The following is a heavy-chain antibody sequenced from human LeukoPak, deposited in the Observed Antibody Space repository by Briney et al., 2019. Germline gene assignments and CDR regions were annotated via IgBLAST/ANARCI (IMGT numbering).Heavy chain of an antibody. J-gene: IGHJ4*02. CDR3: ARLSTVTTSFDY. CDR1: GGSISSYY. CDR2: IYTRGTT. Sequence: SETLSLTCTVSGGSISSYYWSWIRQPAGKGLEWIGRIYTRGTTHCNPSLKSRVTMSVDTSKNQFSLKLSSVTAADTAVYYCARLSTVTTSFDYWGQGTLVTVSS. V-gene: IGHV4-4*07. D-gene: IGHD4-17*01.